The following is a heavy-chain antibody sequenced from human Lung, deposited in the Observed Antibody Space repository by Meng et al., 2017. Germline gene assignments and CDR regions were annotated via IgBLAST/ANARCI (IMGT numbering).Heavy chain of an antibody. CDR1: GGSISSYY. CDR2: ISYSGNT. CDR3: ARVRGVKTDY. J-gene: IGHJ4*02. D-gene: IGHD3-10*01. Sequence: GQVEDTGPGLVKPSETLSLTCTVAGGSISSYYWSWIRQPPGKGLEWIGYISYSGNTNYNPSLKSRVTISVDTSKNQFSLKLSSVTATDTAVYYCARVRGVKTDYWGQGTLVTVSS. V-gene: IGHV4-59*01.